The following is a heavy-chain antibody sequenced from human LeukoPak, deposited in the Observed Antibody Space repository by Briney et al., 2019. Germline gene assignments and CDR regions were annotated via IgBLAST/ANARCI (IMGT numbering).Heavy chain of an antibody. V-gene: IGHV4-34*01. J-gene: IGHJ5*02. Sequence: SETLSLTCAVYGGSFSGYYWSWIRQPPGKGLEWIGEINHSGSTNYNPSLKSRVTISVDTSKNQFSLKLSSVTAADTAVYYCAVLWYSSSSGHWFDPWGQGTLVTVSP. CDR3: AVLWYSSSSGHWFDP. D-gene: IGHD6-6*01. CDR2: INHSGST. CDR1: GGSFSGYY.